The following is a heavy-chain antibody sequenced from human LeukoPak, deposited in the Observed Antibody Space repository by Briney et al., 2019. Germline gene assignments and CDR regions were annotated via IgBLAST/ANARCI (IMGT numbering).Heavy chain of an antibody. CDR2: INPSGGST. J-gene: IGHJ4*02. Sequence: ASVRVSCKASGYTFTGYYMHWVRQAPGQGLEWMGIINPSGGSTSYAQKFQGRVTMTRDTSTSTVYMELSSLRSEDTAVYYCAREGFRGSPDYWGQGTLVTVSS. CDR1: GYTFTGYY. D-gene: IGHD2-15*01. CDR3: AREGFRGSPDY. V-gene: IGHV1-46*01.